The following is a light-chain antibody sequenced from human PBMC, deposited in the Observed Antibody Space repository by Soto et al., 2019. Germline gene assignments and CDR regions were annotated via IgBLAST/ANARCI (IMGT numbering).Light chain of an antibody. J-gene: IGKJ5*01. V-gene: IGKV3-20*01. CDR2: GAS. CDR3: QQYGSSPNT. Sequence: EIVLTQSPGTLSLSPGERATLSCRASQSVSSSYLAWYQQKPGQAPRLLIYGASSRATGIPDRFSGSGSGTDFTLTISRLEPEDFAMYYCQQYGSSPNTFGHGTRLEIK. CDR1: QSVSSSY.